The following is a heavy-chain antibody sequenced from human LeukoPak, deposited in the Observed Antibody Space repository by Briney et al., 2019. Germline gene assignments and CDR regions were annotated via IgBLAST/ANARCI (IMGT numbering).Heavy chain of an antibody. J-gene: IGHJ4*02. CDR3: ARDMLGGFVDY. V-gene: IGHV1-69*05. CDR1: GGTFSSYA. D-gene: IGHD2-8*01. Sequence: SVKVSCKASGGTFSSYAISWVRQAPGQGLEWMGRIIPIFGAADYAQKFKGRVTITTDESTSTAYMELSSLRSDDTAVYYCARDMLGGFVDYWGQGNLGTVSS. CDR2: IIPIFGAA.